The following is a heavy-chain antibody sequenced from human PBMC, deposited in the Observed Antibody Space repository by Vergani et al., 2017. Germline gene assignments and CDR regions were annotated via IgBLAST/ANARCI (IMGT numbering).Heavy chain of an antibody. V-gene: IGHV3-11*04. J-gene: IGHJ4*02. D-gene: IGHD6-13*01. CDR1: GFTFSDYY. CDR2: ISRSSSTI. CDR3: AKVGPREGIPY. Sequence: QVQLVESGGGLVKPGGSLRLSCAASGFTFSDYYMSWIRQAPGKGLEWVSYISRSSSTIYYADFVKGRFTISRDNAKNSLYRQMNSLRAEETAVYYCAKVGPREGIPYWGQGTLVTVSS.